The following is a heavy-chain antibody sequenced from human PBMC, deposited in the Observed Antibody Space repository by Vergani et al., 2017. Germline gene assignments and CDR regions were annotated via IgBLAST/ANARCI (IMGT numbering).Heavy chain of an antibody. D-gene: IGHD6-19*01. CDR1: GASIRSSNYY. Sequence: QLQLQESGPGLVKPSATLSLTCSVSGASIRSSNYYWGWIRQPPGKGLEWIASIYYSGSTYYNPSLKSRVTISVDTSKNQCSLTLSSVTAADTAVYFCARRSDVGWLVKLGWIDPWGQGILVSVSS. J-gene: IGHJ5*02. CDR3: ARRSDVGWLVKLGWIDP. CDR2: IYYSGST. V-gene: IGHV4-39*01.